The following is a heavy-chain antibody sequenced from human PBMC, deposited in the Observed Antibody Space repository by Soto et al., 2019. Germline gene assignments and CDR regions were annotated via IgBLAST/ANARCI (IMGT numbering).Heavy chain of an antibody. Sequence: ECLKIFFKGSGDSFPSHWIMWVRQMPGKGLELIGRIDPSDSYTNYSPSFQGHVTISADKSISTAYLQWSSLKASETEMYYCARPGREVDLWSGYALYYYGMDVWGQGTTVTVSS. D-gene: IGHD3-3*01. CDR3: ARPGREVDLWSGYALYYYGMDV. J-gene: IGHJ6*02. V-gene: IGHV5-10-1*01. CDR2: IDPSDSYT. CDR1: GDSFPSHW.